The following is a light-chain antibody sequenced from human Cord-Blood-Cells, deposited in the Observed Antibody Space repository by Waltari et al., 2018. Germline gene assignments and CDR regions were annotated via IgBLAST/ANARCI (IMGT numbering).Light chain of an antibody. CDR2: AAA. V-gene: IGKV1-39*01. J-gene: IGKJ2*01. Sequence: DIQMTQSPSSLSASVGDRVTITCRASQSSSSYLNWYHQKPGKAPKLLIYAAASLQSGVPSRFSGSGSVTDFTLTVSSMQPEDFATYYCQQSYSTYPFGQGTKLEIK. CDR3: QQSYSTYP. CDR1: QSSSSY.